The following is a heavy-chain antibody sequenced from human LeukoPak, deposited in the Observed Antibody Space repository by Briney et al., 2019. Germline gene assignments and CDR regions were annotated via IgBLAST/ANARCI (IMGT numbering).Heavy chain of an antibody. V-gene: IGHV1-8*01. CDR2: MTPSSGNT. D-gene: IGHD6-19*01. Sequence: MGWMTPSSGNTGYAQKFQGRVTMTRNTSISTAYMELSSLRSEDTAVYYCASRHSGWYTTWGQGTLVTVSS. CDR3: ASRHSGWYTT. J-gene: IGHJ5*02.